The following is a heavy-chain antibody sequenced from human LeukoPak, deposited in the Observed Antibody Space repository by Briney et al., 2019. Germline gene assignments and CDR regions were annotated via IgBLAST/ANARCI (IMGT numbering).Heavy chain of an antibody. V-gene: IGHV1-69*06. J-gene: IGHJ4*02. Sequence: PSVKVFCKASGRTFSSYAISWVRQAPGQGLEWMGRISPIFGTANYAQKFQGRVTITADKSTSTAYMELSSLRSEDTAVYYCEVAAAGQRDYWGQGNLVTVSS. D-gene: IGHD6-13*01. CDR1: GRTFSSYA. CDR3: EVAAAGQRDY. CDR2: ISPIFGTA.